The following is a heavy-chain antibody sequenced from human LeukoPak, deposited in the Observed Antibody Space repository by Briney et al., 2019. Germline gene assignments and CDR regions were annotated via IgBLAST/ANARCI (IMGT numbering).Heavy chain of an antibody. Sequence: WVRQPPGKGLEWIGSIYYSGSTYYNPSLKSRVTISVDTSKNQFSLKLSSVTAADTAVYYCAGEGYCSSTSCGAYYYYYGMDVWGQGTTVTVSS. D-gene: IGHD2-2*01. CDR2: IYYSGST. V-gene: IGHV4-39*01. CDR3: AGEGYCSSTSCGAYYYYYGMDV. J-gene: IGHJ6*02.